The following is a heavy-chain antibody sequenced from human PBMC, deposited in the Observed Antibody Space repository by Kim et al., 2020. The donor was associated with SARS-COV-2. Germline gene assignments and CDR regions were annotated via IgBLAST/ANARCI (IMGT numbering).Heavy chain of an antibody. Sequence: YVASVKGRFTTSRDNAKDSLELRMNRLSVEDTAVYYCARHFGNDLYGMDVWGPGTTVTVSS. V-gene: IGHV3-7*01. D-gene: IGHD1-1*01. J-gene: IGHJ6*02. CDR3: ARHFGNDLYGMDV.